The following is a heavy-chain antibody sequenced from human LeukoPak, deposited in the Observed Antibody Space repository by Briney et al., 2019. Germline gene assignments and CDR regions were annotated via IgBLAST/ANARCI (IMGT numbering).Heavy chain of an antibody. V-gene: IGHV5-51*01. CDR2: IHPGDSDI. CDR3: ARQGGSGTFGAFNV. CDR1: GYSFNNYW. Sequence: GESLKISCQGSGYSFNNYWIGWMRQMPGNGLEWMGIIHPGDSDIRYSPSFQGLVTISADMSISTAYLQWSSLKASDTAKYYCARQGGSGTFGAFNVWGQGTMVTVSS. D-gene: IGHD3-10*01. J-gene: IGHJ3*01.